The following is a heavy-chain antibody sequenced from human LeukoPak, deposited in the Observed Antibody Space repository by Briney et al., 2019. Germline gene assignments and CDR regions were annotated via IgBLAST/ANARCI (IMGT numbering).Heavy chain of an antibody. CDR1: GFTFSSYA. CDR2: ISGSGGST. CDR3: AKDGTKWELLPGGY. Sequence: PGGSLRHFCAASGFTFSSYAMSWVRQAPGKGLEWVSAISGSGGSTYYADSVKGRFTISRDNSKNTLYLQMNSLRAEDTAVCYCAKDGTKWELLPGGYWGQGTLVTVSS. V-gene: IGHV3-23*01. J-gene: IGHJ4*02. D-gene: IGHD1-26*01.